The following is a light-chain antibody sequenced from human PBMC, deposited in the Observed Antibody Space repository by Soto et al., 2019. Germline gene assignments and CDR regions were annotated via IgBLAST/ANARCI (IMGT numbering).Light chain of an antibody. Sequence: DIQMTQSPSSLSASVGDTVTITCRASQTSAIYLNWYQQKPGKAPNLLIYEASSLQSGVPSRFTGRGSGTDFSLTISSLQPEDFATYYCQQSYNIPQTFGQGTRVEIK. J-gene: IGKJ1*01. CDR2: EAS. CDR1: QTSAIY. V-gene: IGKV1-39*01. CDR3: QQSYNIPQT.